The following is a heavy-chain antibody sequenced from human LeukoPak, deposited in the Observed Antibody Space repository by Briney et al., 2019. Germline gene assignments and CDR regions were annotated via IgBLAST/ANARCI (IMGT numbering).Heavy chain of an antibody. CDR1: GGSISSYY. CDR3: ARAPDDILTGYENAFDI. D-gene: IGHD3-9*01. V-gene: IGHV4-59*01. J-gene: IGHJ3*02. Sequence: SETLSLTCAVSGGSISSYYWSWIRQPPGKGLEWIGYIYYSGSTNYNPSLKSRVTISVDTSKNQFSLKLSSVTAADTAVYYCARAPDDILTGYENAFDIWGQGTMVTVSS. CDR2: IYYSGST.